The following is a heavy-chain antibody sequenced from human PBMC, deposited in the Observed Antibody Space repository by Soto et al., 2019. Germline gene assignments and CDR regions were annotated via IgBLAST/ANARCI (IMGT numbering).Heavy chain of an antibody. Sequence: EVQLVESGGGLVQSGGSLRLSCAASGFTFSSYWIHWVRQAPGKGLVWVSRIKGDEISTNYADSVKGRFTISRDNAKDTVFLQMSDLRAEDTAVYYCARGALGSYDNDYWGQGILVTVSS. CDR2: IKGDEIST. D-gene: IGHD3-10*01. V-gene: IGHV3-74*01. CDR1: GFTFSSYW. CDR3: ARGALGSYDNDY. J-gene: IGHJ4*02.